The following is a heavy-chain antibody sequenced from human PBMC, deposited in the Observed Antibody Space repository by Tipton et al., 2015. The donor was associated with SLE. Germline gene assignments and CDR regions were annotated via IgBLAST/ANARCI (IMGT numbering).Heavy chain of an antibody. CDR3: ARDCTTGVCYTTSFDY. D-gene: IGHD2-8*01. CDR2: INHSGST. Sequence: TLSLTCAVYGGSFSDYSWSWIRQPPGKGLEWIGEINHSGSTNYNPSLKSRVTISIDTSKNQFSQRMSSVTAADTAVYYCARDCTTGVCYTTSFDYWGQGTRVTVSP. V-gene: IGHV4-34*01. CDR1: GGSFSDYS. J-gene: IGHJ4*02.